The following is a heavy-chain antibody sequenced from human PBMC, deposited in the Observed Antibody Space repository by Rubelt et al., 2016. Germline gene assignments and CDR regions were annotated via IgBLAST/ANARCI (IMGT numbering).Heavy chain of an antibody. D-gene: IGHD6-13*01. CDR3: ARDFSWSFDY. CDR2: IRSSSGSI. J-gene: IGHJ4*02. CDR1: GFIFRYYW. V-gene: IGHV3-48*04. Sequence: EVQLVESGGGPVQPGGSLRLSCAASGFIFRYYWMHWVRQAPGKGLEWVSYIRSSSGSIHYADPVKGRFTLSGDSAKNSLYLQMNTLRAEDTAVYFCARDFSWSFDYWGQGTLVTVSP.